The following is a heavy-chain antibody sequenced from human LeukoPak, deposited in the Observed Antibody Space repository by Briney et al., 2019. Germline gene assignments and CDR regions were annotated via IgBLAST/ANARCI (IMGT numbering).Heavy chain of an antibody. Sequence: SETLSLTCAVSGYSISSGYYWGWIQPPPGKGLEWIGIIYHSGSTYYNPSLKSRVTISVDTSKNQFSLKLSSVTAADTAVYYCASSAVVVPAAGWAFDIWGQGTMVTVSS. CDR2: IYHSGST. CDR1: GYSISSGYY. CDR3: ASSAVVVPAAGWAFDI. V-gene: IGHV4-38-2*01. J-gene: IGHJ3*02. D-gene: IGHD2-2*01.